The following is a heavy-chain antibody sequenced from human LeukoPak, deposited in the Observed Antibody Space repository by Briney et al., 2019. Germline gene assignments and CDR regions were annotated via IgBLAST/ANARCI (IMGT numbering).Heavy chain of an antibody. CDR1: GGSISSSSYY. Sequence: PSETLSLTCTVSGGSISSSSYYWGWIRQPPGKGLEWIGSIYYSGSTYYNPSLKSRVTISVDTSKNQFSLKLSSVTAADTAVYYCARHRRTNDAFDIWGQGTMVTVSS. CDR3: ARHRRTNDAFDI. V-gene: IGHV4-39*01. D-gene: IGHD6-6*01. J-gene: IGHJ3*02. CDR2: IYYSGST.